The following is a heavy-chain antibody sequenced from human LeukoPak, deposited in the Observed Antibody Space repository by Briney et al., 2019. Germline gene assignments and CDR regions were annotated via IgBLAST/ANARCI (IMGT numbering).Heavy chain of an antibody. CDR2: IVPIFGIP. CDR3: ARGLGEVPFDY. Sequence: GASVKVSCKTSGENFRTSGISWVRQAPGQGLEWLGGIVPIFGIPSYAQNFQGRVMIVADESTRTVYSEVRNLRSEDTAVFFCARGLGEVPFDYWGQGSLVTVSS. V-gene: IGHV1-69*13. J-gene: IGHJ4*02. D-gene: IGHD3-16*01. CDR1: GENFRTSG.